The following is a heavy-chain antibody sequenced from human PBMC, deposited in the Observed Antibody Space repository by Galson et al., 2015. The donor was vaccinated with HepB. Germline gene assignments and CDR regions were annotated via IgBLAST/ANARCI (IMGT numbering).Heavy chain of an antibody. CDR2: IYYSGST. D-gene: IGHD6-13*01. V-gene: IGHV4-59*01. CDR1: GGSISSYY. CDR3: AKSPQQLDHWYFDL. Sequence: LSLTCTVSGGSISSYYWSWIRQPPGKGLEWIGYIYYSGSTNYNPSLKSRVTISVDTSKNQFSLKLSSVTAADTAVYYCAKSPQQLDHWYFDLWGRGTLVTVSS. J-gene: IGHJ2*01.